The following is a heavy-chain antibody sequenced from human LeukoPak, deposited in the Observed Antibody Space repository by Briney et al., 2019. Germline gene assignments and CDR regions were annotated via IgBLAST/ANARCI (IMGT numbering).Heavy chain of an antibody. CDR3: AKDPRVATIEIFDY. V-gene: IGHV3-23*01. CDR2: MSGGGGVT. J-gene: IGHJ4*02. CDR1: GFTFSSYA. D-gene: IGHD5-12*01. Sequence: GGSLRLSCAASGFTFSSYAMSWVRQPPGKGLESVSSMSGGGGVTYYADSVKGRFTISRDNSKNTLYLQMNSLRAEDTAVYYCAKDPRVATIEIFDYWGQGTLVTVSS.